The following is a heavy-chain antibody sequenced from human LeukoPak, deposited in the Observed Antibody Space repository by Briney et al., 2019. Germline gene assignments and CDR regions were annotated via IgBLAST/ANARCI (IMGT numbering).Heavy chain of an antibody. D-gene: IGHD6-6*01. V-gene: IGHV1-69*13. J-gene: IGHJ6*03. CDR3: ARADVGWSSSSDGDYYYYMDG. CDR1: GGTFSSYA. Sequence: GASVKVSCKASGGTFSSYAISWVRQAPGQGLEWMGGIIPIFGTENYAQKFQGRVTITADESTSTAYMELSSLRSEDTAVYYCARADVGWSSSSDGDYYYYMDGWGKGTTVTVSS. CDR2: IIPIFGTE.